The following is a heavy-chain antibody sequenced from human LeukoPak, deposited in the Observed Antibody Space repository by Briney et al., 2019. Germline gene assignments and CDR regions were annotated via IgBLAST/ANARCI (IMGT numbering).Heavy chain of an antibody. CDR3: ASGSSNFDF. D-gene: IGHD3-10*01. Sequence: ASVKVSCKASGYIFTGYYMYWVRQAPGQGLEWMGRINPNSGGTNYAQKFQGRVTMTRDTSVSTAYMELSGLRSDDTAVYYCASGSSNFDFWGQGTLVTVSS. J-gene: IGHJ4*02. CDR1: GYIFTGYY. CDR2: INPNSGGT. V-gene: IGHV1-2*06.